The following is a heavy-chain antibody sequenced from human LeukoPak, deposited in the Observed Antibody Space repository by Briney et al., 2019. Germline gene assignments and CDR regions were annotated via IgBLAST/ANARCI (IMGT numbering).Heavy chain of an antibody. Sequence: ASVKVSCKASGYTFTGYYMHWVRQAPGQGLEWMGWINPNSGGTNYAQKFQGRVTMTRDTSISTAYMELSRLRSDDTAVYYCASIGERKEDTAMAMSSRTYYYYGMDVWGQGTTVTVSS. CDR1: GYTFTGYY. D-gene: IGHD5-18*01. CDR2: INPNSGGT. CDR3: ASIGERKEDTAMAMSSRTYYYYGMDV. V-gene: IGHV1-2*02. J-gene: IGHJ6*02.